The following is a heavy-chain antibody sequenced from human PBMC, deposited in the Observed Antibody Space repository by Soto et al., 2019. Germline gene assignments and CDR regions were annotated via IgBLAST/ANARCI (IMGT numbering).Heavy chain of an antibody. Sequence: GASVKVSCKASGYTFTSYAMHWVRQAPGQRLEWMGWINAGNGNTKYSQKFQGRVTITRDTSASTAYMELSSLRSEDTAVYYCARDRIAARPDAYYYYGMDVWGQGTTVTVSS. CDR2: INAGNGNT. V-gene: IGHV1-3*01. J-gene: IGHJ6*02. D-gene: IGHD6-6*01. CDR1: GYTFTSYA. CDR3: ARDRIAARPDAYYYYGMDV.